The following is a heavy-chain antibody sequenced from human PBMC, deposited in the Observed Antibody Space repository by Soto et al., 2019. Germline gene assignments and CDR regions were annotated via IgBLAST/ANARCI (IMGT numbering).Heavy chain of an antibody. J-gene: IGHJ4*02. CDR1: GFTFSSYG. D-gene: IGHD5-12*01. Sequence: GSLRLSCAASGFTFSSYGMHWVRQAPGKGLEWVSAISGSGGSTYYADSVKGRFTISRDNSKNTLYLQMNSLRAEDTAVYYCAKDLGYSGYDYGVYWGQGTLVTVSS. CDR2: ISGSGGST. V-gene: IGHV3-23*01. CDR3: AKDLGYSGYDYGVY.